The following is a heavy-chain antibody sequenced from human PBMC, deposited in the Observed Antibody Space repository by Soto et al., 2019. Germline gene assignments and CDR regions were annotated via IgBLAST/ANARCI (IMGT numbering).Heavy chain of an antibody. CDR3: AKSGVYGVYTFDY. V-gene: IGHV3-33*06. Sequence: QVQLVESGGGVVQPGRSLRLSCAASGFTFSSYGMHWVRQAPGKGLEWVAVIWYDGSNKYYADSVKGRFTISRDNSKNTLYLQMNSLRAEDTAVYYCAKSGVYGVYTFDYWGQGTLVTVSS. J-gene: IGHJ4*02. CDR1: GFTFSSYG. D-gene: IGHD4-17*01. CDR2: IWYDGSNK.